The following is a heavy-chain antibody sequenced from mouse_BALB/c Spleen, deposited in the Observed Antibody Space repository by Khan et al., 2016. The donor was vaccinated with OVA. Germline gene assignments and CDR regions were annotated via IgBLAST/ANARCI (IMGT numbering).Heavy chain of an antibody. V-gene: IGHV2-3*01. CDR3: AKWGTANYYAKDY. D-gene: IGHD1-2*01. CDR2: IWGDGST. J-gene: IGHJ4*01. Sequence: QVQLKESGPGLVAPSQSLSITCTVSGFSLTSYGVNWVRQPPGKGLEWLGVIWGDGSTHYHSTLMSRLSLSKDNSHSQVFLKLSSLQTDDTATYYCAKWGTANYYAKDYWGQGTSVTVSS. CDR1: GFSLTSYG.